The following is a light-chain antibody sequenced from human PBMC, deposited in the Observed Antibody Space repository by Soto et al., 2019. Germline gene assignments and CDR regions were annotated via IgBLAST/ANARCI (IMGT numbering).Light chain of an antibody. CDR1: QSLLHTNVYTY. CDR2: LGS. CDR3: MQPLQTPGT. J-gene: IGKJ1*01. V-gene: IGKV2-28*01. Sequence: IVMNQSPRSLSVTPGEPASISCRSSQSLLHTNVYTYLNWYLQKPGQSPHLLIYLGSRRAPGVPERISGSGSGTDFTLTINRVEADDVGIYYCMQPLQTPGTFGQGTKV.